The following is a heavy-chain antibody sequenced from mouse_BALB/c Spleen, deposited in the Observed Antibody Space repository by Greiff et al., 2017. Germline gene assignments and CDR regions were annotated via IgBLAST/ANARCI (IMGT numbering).Heavy chain of an antibody. V-gene: IGHV5-12-1*01. J-gene: IGHJ4*01. CDR3: ARQTYGTMDY. Sequence: EVQVVESGGGLVKPGGSLKLSCAASGFAFSSYDMSWVRQTPEKRLEWVAYISSGGGSTYYPDTVKGRFTISRDNAKNTLYLQMSSLKSEDTAMYYCARQTYGTMDYWGQGTSVTVSA. CDR1: GFAFSSYD. D-gene: IGHD2-10*02. CDR2: ISSGGGST.